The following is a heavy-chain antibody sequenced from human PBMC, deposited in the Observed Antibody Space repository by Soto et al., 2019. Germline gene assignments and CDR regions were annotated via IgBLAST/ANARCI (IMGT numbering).Heavy chain of an antibody. Sequence: ASVKVSCKASDYTFSSYGMHWGRQAPGQSLEWMGWINAGNGNTKYSQKFQGRVTITRDTSASTAYMELSSLRSEDTAVYYCARELQGLYYFDYWGLGSLVTVSS. CDR3: ARELQGLYYFDY. D-gene: IGHD4-4*01. J-gene: IGHJ4*02. CDR1: DYTFSSYG. V-gene: IGHV1-3*01. CDR2: INAGNGNT.